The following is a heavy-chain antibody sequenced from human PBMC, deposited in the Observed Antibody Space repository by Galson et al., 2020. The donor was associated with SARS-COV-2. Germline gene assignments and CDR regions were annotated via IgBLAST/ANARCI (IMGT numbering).Heavy chain of an antibody. V-gene: IGHV4-31*03. CDR2: IYYSGST. CDR3: ARSPTRWLVVITHFDY. Sequence: ETSETLSLTCTVSGGSISSGGYYWSWIRQHPGKGLEWIGYIYYSGSTYYNPSLKSRVTISVDTSKNQFSLKLSSVTAADTAVYYCARSPTRWLVVITHFDYWGQGTLVTVSS. D-gene: IGHD3-22*01. CDR1: GGSISSGGYY. J-gene: IGHJ4*02.